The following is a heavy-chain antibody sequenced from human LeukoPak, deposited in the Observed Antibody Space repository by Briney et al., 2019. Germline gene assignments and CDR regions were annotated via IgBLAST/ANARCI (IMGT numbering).Heavy chain of an antibody. V-gene: IGHV4-59*01. Sequence: SETLSLTCTVSGGSISSYYWSWIRQPPGKGLEWIGYIYYSGSTNSNPSLKSRVTISVDTSKNQFSLKLSSVTAADTAVYYCARDEASRRDWYFDLWGRGTLVTVSS. CDR1: GGSISSYY. J-gene: IGHJ2*01. CDR3: ARDEASRRDWYFDL. CDR2: IYYSGST.